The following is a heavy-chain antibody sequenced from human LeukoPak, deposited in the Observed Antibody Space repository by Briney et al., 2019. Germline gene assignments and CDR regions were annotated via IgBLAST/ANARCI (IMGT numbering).Heavy chain of an antibody. CDR2: IYYGGST. J-gene: IGHJ4*02. Sequence: SETLSLTCTVSTGSISSYYWSWLRQPPGKGLEWIGYIYYGGSTDYNPSLKSRVTISKDTSKTQFSLRLSSVTAADTAVYYCARARLDSSGRFDYWGQGTLVTVSS. D-gene: IGHD3-22*01. CDR3: ARARLDSSGRFDY. CDR1: TGSISSYY. V-gene: IGHV4-59*01.